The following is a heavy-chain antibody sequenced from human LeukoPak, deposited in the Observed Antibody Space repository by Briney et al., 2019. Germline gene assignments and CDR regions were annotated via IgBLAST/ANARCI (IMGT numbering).Heavy chain of an antibody. D-gene: IGHD3-22*01. J-gene: IGHJ4*02. CDR3: ARQTSYYYDSSGYPYYFDY. Sequence: SETLSLTCAVYGGSFSGYYWSWIRQPPGKGLEWIGEINHSGSTNYNPSLKSRVTISVDTSKNQFSLKLSSVTAADTAAYYCARQTSYYYDSSGYPYYFDYWGQGTLVTVSS. V-gene: IGHV4-34*01. CDR2: INHSGST. CDR1: GGSFSGYY.